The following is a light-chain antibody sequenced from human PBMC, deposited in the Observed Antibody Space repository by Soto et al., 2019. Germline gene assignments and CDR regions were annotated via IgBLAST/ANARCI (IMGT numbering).Light chain of an antibody. CDR2: AAS. J-gene: IGKJ1*01. CDR3: QQYYSYSPT. V-gene: IGKV1-39*01. Sequence: DIQMTQSPSSLSASVGDRISITCRSFQTIGNSLNWYQQKPGRAPQLLIFAASSLHSGVPPRFSGGGSGTHFTLTITTTQPEDAATYYCQQYYSYSPTFGQGTKVEIK. CDR1: QTIGNS.